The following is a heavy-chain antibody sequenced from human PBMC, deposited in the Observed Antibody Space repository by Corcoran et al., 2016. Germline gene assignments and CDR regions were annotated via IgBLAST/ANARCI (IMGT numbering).Heavy chain of an antibody. V-gene: IGHV4-39*02. Sequence: QLQLQESGPGLVKPSETLSLTCTVSGGSISSSSYYWGWIRQPPGKGLEWIGSIYYSGSTYYNPSLKSRVTISVDPSKNQFSLKLSSVTAADTAVYYCAREARISSGWSRGNVDYWGQGTLVTVSS. D-gene: IGHD6-19*01. CDR2: IYYSGST. J-gene: IGHJ4*02. CDR1: GGSISSSSYY. CDR3: AREARISSGWSRGNVDY.